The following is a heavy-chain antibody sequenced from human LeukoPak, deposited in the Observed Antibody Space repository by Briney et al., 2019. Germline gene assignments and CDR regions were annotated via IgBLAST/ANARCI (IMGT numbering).Heavy chain of an antibody. CDR3: ARGYYDFWSGYTAETNAFDI. CDR2: IYTSGST. D-gene: IGHD3-3*01. CDR1: GGSISSYY. Sequence: SETLSLTCTVSGGSISSYYWSWIRQPAGKGLEWIGRIYTSGSTNYNPSLKSRVTMSVDTSKNQFSLKLSSVTAADTAVCYCARGYYDFWSGYTAETNAFDIWGQGTMVTVSS. J-gene: IGHJ3*02. V-gene: IGHV4-4*07.